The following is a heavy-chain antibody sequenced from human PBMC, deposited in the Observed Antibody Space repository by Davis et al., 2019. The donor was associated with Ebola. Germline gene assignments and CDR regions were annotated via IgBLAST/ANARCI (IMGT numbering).Heavy chain of an antibody. Sequence: MPSETLSLTCAVYGGSFSGYYWSWIRQPPGKGLEWIGEINHSGSTDYNPSLKSRVTISVDTSKNQFSLKLSSVTAADTAVYYCANTGYSSSWYSWGLPEHYYYGMDVWGQGTTVTVSS. CDR1: GGSFSGYY. J-gene: IGHJ6*02. CDR2: INHSGST. CDR3: ANTGYSSSWYSWGLPEHYYYGMDV. V-gene: IGHV4-34*01. D-gene: IGHD6-13*01.